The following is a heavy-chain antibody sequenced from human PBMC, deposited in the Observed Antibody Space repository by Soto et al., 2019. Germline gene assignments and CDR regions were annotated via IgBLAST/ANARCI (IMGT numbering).Heavy chain of an antibody. CDR2: ISYDGSNK. CDR3: ARDVMAAAGIFGLHKYYGMDV. D-gene: IGHD6-13*01. J-gene: IGHJ6*02. Sequence: PGGSLRLSCAASGFTFSSYAMHWVRQAPGKGLEWVAVISYDGSNKYYADSVEGRFTISRDNSKNTLYLQMNSLRAEDTAVYYCARDVMAAAGIFGLHKYYGMDVWGQGTTVTVSS. V-gene: IGHV3-30-3*01. CDR1: GFTFSSYA.